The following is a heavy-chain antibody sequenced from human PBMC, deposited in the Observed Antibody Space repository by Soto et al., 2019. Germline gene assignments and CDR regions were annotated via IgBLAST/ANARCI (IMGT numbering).Heavy chain of an antibody. Sequence: GGSLRLSCAASGFTFSSYGMHWVRQAPGKGLEWVAVISYDGSNKYYADSVKGRFTISRDNSKNTLYLQMNSLRAEDTAVYYCAKDRIVVVIKYYYGMDVWGQGTTVTVSS. CDR1: GFTFSSYG. CDR3: AKDRIVVVIKYYYGMDV. V-gene: IGHV3-30*18. D-gene: IGHD3-22*01. CDR2: ISYDGSNK. J-gene: IGHJ6*02.